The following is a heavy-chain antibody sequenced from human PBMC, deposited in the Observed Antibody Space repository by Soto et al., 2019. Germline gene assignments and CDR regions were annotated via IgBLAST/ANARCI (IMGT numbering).Heavy chain of an antibody. D-gene: IGHD2-15*01. CDR1: GGSISSSSYY. Sequence: PSETLSLTCTVSGGSISSSSYYWGWIRQPPGKGLEWIGSIYYSGSTYYNPSLKSRVTISVDTSISTAYMELSRLRSGDTAVYYCARDHCSGGSCGRFDPWGQGTLVTVSS. J-gene: IGHJ5*02. CDR2: IYYSGST. V-gene: IGHV4-39*02. CDR3: ARDHCSGGSCGRFDP.